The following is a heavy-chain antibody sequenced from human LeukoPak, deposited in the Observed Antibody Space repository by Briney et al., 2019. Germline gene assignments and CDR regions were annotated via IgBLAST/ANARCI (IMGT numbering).Heavy chain of an antibody. D-gene: IGHD3-10*01. V-gene: IGHV4-39*07. J-gene: IGHJ6*03. CDR3: ATLRRGFGELLSPNRNYYYYYMDV. Sequence: NSSETLSLTCTVSGGSISSSSYYWGWIRQPPGKGLEWIGSIYYSGSTYYNPSLKSRVTISVDTSKNQFSLKLSSVTAADTAVYYCATLRRGFGELLSPNRNYYYYYMDVWGKGTTVTISS. CDR2: IYYSGST. CDR1: GGSISSSSYY.